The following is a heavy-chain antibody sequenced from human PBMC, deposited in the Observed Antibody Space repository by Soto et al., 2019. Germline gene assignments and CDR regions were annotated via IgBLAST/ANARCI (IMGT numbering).Heavy chain of an antibody. CDR3: ASRGYSYGFSLGMAV. Sequence: QVQLQESGPGLVKPSQTLSLTCTVSGGSISSGGYYWSWIRQHPGKGLEWIGYIYYSGSTYYNPSLKSRVPISVDTSKNQVSLKLSSVTAADTAVYYCASRGYSYGFSLGMAVWGQGTTVTVSS. CDR1: GGSISSGGYY. D-gene: IGHD5-18*01. J-gene: IGHJ6*02. CDR2: IYYSGST. V-gene: IGHV4-31*03.